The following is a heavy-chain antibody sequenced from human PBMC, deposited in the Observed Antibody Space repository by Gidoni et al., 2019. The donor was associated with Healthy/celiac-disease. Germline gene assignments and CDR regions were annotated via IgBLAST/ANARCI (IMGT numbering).Heavy chain of an antibody. CDR3: AKHYYDYSGWVDAFDI. D-gene: IGHD3-22*01. CDR1: GFTFSSYA. J-gene: IGHJ3*02. V-gene: IGHV3-23*04. CDR2: ISGSGGST. Sequence: EVQLVESGGGLVQPGGSLRFSCAASGFTFSSYAMSWVRQAPGKGLEWVSGISGSGGSTYYADSVKGRFTISRDNSKSTLYLQMNSLRAEDTAVYYCAKHYYDYSGWVDAFDIWGQGTMVTVSS.